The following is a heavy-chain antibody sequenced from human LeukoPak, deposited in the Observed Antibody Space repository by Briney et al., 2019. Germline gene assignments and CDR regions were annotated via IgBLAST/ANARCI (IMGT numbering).Heavy chain of an antibody. Sequence: PGGSLRLSCAASGFPFSSSAMSWVRQAAGKGLEWVSGLSGSGTSTYYADSVKGRFTISRDNAQNSLYLQMSSLRAEDTAVYYCARNVYNFDYWGQGTLVTVSS. J-gene: IGHJ4*02. V-gene: IGHV3-23*01. CDR3: ARNVYNFDY. CDR1: GFPFSSSA. D-gene: IGHD3-10*02. CDR2: LSGSGTST.